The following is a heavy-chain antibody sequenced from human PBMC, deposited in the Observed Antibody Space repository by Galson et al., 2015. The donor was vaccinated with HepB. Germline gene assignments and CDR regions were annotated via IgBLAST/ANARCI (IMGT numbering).Heavy chain of an antibody. Sequence: SLRLSCAASGFTFSSYAMSWVRQAPGKGLEWVSAISGSGGSTYYADSVKGRFTISRDNSKNTLYPQMNSLRAEDTAVYYCAEDRGSSGWYSDYWGQGTLVTVSS. CDR3: AEDRGSSGWYSDY. J-gene: IGHJ4*02. V-gene: IGHV3-23*01. CDR1: GFTFSSYA. D-gene: IGHD6-19*01. CDR2: ISGSGGST.